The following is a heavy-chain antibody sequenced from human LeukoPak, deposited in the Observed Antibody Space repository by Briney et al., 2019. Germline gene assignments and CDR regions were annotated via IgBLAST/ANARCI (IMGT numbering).Heavy chain of an antibody. Sequence: ASVTVSCKASGYTFTGYYMHWVRQAPGQGLEWMGWINPNSGGTNYAQKFQGRVTMTRDTSISTAYMELSRLRSDDTAVYYCARVGGDSSGWYFDYWGQGTLVTVSS. CDR1: GYTFTGYY. CDR2: INPNSGGT. J-gene: IGHJ4*02. CDR3: ARVGGDSSGWYFDY. D-gene: IGHD6-19*01. V-gene: IGHV1-2*02.